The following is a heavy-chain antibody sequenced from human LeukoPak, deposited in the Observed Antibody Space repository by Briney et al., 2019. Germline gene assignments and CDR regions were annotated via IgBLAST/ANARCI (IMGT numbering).Heavy chain of an antibody. CDR3: ARSRSGTYGNFDY. Sequence: PSETLSLTCTVSGGSISSYYWSWVRQPPGKGLEWIGFIYYSGSTSYNPSLKSRVTISLDTSKNQFSLKLTSVTAADTAVYYCARSRSGTYGNFDYWGQGTLVTVS. J-gene: IGHJ4*02. D-gene: IGHD1-26*01. CDR2: IYYSGST. CDR1: GGSISSYY. V-gene: IGHV4-59*01.